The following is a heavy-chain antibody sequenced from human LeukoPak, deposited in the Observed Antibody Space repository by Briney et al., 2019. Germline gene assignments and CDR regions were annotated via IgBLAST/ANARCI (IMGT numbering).Heavy chain of an antibody. J-gene: IGHJ4*02. CDR3: ATQGTGTGGYFDY. Sequence: GGSLRLSCAASGFPFSNYWMHWVRQAPGKGPEWVARVYKDGSITNYADSVKGRFTISRDNAKNTVYLQMNSLRVEDTAVYYCATQGTGTGGYFDYWGQGTLVTVSS. CDR1: GFPFSNYW. CDR2: VYKDGSIT. D-gene: IGHD1-1*01. V-gene: IGHV3-74*01.